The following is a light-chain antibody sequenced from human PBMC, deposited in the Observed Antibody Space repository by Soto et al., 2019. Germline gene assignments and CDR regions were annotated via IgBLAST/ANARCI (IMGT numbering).Light chain of an antibody. CDR1: SSDVGGYNY. CDR2: DVS. V-gene: IGLV2-14*01. CDR3: SSYTSSYTLV. Sequence: QSALTQPASASGSPGQSITISCTGNSSDVGGYNYVSWYQQHPGKAPKLMIYDVSNRPSGVSNRCSGSKSGNTASLTISGLPAEDEADYYCSSYTSSYTLVFGGGTKVTVL. J-gene: IGLJ2*01.